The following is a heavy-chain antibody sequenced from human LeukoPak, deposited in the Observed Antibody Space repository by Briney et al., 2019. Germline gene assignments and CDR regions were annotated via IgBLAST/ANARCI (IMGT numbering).Heavy chain of an antibody. CDR2: IYTTGST. CDR3: ARVTAGGYYNC. V-gene: IGHV4-61*02. D-gene: IGHD3-22*01. J-gene: IGHJ4*02. Sequence: SQTLSLTCTVSGGSISSGTYYWTWIRQPAGKGLEWIGRIYTTGSTNYNPSLKSRVTMSTDTSKNQFSLKLSSVTAADTAVYYCARVTAGGYYNCWGQGTLVTVSS. CDR1: GGSISSGTYY.